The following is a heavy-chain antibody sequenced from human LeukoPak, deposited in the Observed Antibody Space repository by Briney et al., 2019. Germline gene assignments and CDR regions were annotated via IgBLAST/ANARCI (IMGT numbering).Heavy chain of an antibody. V-gene: IGHV1-2*02. Sequence: ASGKVSCKASGYTFTGYYMHWVRQAPGQGLGWMGWINPNSGGTNYAQKFQGRVTMTRDTSISTAYMELSRLRSDDTAVYYCARGGTMVRGVITYYYGMDVWGQGNTVTVSS. CDR1: GYTFTGYY. D-gene: IGHD3-10*01. CDR2: INPNSGGT. CDR3: ARGGTMVRGVITYYYGMDV. J-gene: IGHJ6*02.